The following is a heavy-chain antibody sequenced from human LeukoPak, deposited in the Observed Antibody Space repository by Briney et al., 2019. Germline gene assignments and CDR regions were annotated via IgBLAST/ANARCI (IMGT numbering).Heavy chain of an antibody. CDR3: ARDRIVVVPAAITLYYYYGMDV. V-gene: IGHV4-30-4*01. CDR1: GGSISSGDYY. CDR2: IYYSGST. J-gene: IGHJ6*04. D-gene: IGHD2-2*02. Sequence: SQTLSLTCTVSGGSISSGDYYWSWIRQPPGKGLECIGYIYYSGSTYYNPSLKSRVTISVDTSKNQFSLKLSSVTAADTAVYYCARDRIVVVPAAITLYYYYGMDVWGNGTTVTVSS.